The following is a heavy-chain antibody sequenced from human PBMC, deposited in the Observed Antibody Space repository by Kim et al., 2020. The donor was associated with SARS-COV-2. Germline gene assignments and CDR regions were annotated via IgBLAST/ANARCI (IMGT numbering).Heavy chain of an antibody. Sequence: GESLKISCKGSGYSFTSYWIGWVRQMPGKGLEWMGIIYPGDSDTRYSPSFQGQVTISADKSISTAYLQWSSLKASDTAMYYCARRALVAASLAWFDPWGQGTLVTVSS. CDR1: GYSFTSYW. CDR3: ARRALVAASLAWFDP. D-gene: IGHD2-15*01. J-gene: IGHJ5*02. CDR2: IYPGDSDT. V-gene: IGHV5-51*01.